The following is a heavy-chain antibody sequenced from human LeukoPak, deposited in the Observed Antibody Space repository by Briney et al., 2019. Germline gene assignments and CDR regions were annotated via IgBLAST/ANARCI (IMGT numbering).Heavy chain of an antibody. Sequence: PSETLSLTCTVSGGSISSYYWGWIRQPPGKGLEWIGNIYYSGSMYWNLSLKSRVTISIDTSKKQFSLKLSSVTATDTAVYYCARDETYSSDWQSNHYYYYMDVWGKGTTVTVSS. CDR3: ARDETYSSDWQSNHYYYYMDV. CDR1: GGSISSYY. CDR2: IYYSGSM. D-gene: IGHD6-19*01. V-gene: IGHV4-39*07. J-gene: IGHJ6*03.